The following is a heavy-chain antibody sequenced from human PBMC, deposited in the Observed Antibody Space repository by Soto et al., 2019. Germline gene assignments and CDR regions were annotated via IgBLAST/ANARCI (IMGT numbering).Heavy chain of an antibody. CDR3: ARAYGSGSYYPGETNYYYYYMDV. CDR1: GFTFSSYA. V-gene: IGHV3-23*01. D-gene: IGHD3-10*01. J-gene: IGHJ6*03. CDR2: ISGSGGST. Sequence: GGSLRLSCAASGFTFSSYAMSWVRQAPGKGLEWVSAISGSGGSTYYADSVKGRFTISRDNSKNTLYLQMNSLRAEDTAVYYCARAYGSGSYYPGETNYYYYYMDVWGKGTTVTVSS.